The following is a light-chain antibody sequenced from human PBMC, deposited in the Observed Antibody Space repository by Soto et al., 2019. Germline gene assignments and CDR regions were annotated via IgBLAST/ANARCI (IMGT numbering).Light chain of an antibody. CDR2: GVN. V-gene: IGLV2-11*01. CDR3: CSYAGRYTYV. J-gene: IGLJ1*01. Sequence: QSVLTQPRSVSGSPGQSVTISCTGTSSDVGGYNYVSWYQQHLGKAPKLMIYGVNKRPSGVPDRFSGSKSGNTASLTISGLQTEDEADYYCCSYAGRYTYVFGTGTKITVL. CDR1: SSDVGGYNY.